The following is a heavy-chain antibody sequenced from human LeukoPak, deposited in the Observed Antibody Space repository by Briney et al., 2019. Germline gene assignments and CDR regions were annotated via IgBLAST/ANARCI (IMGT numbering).Heavy chain of an antibody. D-gene: IGHD6-19*01. CDR3: ARYPKSYSNGWIAFDI. Sequence: SETLSLTCSVSGDSLSSRNAYWGWLRQSPGRGLEWIGSMYYSGNTYYNPSLRSRVTMSVDTSNNQCSLKASSVTAADTAAYYCARYPKSYSNGWIAFDIWGQGTMVTVSS. J-gene: IGHJ3*02. CDR1: GDSLSSRNAY. V-gene: IGHV4-39*01. CDR2: MYYSGNT.